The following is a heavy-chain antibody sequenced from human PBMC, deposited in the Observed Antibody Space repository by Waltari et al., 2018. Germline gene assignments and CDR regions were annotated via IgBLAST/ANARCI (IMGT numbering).Heavy chain of an antibody. D-gene: IGHD6-19*01. J-gene: IGHJ2*01. CDR3: ASIIAVAGMRDWYFDL. Sequence: QVQLVQSGAEVKKPGSSVKVSCKASGSTFSSYALSWVRRAHGQGLEWMGGIIPIFGTANYAQKFQGRVTITADESTSTAYMELSSLRSEDTAVYYCASIIAVAGMRDWYFDLWGRGTLVTVSS. CDR2: IIPIFGTA. CDR1: GSTFSSYA. V-gene: IGHV1-69*13.